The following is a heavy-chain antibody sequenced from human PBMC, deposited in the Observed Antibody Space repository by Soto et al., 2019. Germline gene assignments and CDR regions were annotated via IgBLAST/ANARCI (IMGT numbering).Heavy chain of an antibody. CDR3: ARWPDYGGNSVLGYFDY. CDR2: INAGNGNT. V-gene: IGHV1-3*01. CDR1: GYTFTSYA. Sequence: ASVKVSCKASGYTFTSYAMHWVRQAPGQRLEWMGWINAGNGNTKYSQKFQGRVTITRDTSASTAYMELSSLRSEDTAVYYCARWPDYGGNSVLGYFDYWGQGTLVPVYS. D-gene: IGHD4-17*01. J-gene: IGHJ4*02.